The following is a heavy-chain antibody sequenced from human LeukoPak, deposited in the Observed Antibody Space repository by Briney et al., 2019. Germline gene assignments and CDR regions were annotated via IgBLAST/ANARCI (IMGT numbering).Heavy chain of an antibody. CDR1: GFTLDDYA. Sequence: GGSLRLSCAASGFTLDDYAMHWVRQAPGKGLEWVSGISWHSGSIGYADSVKGRFTISRDNAKNSLYLQMNSLRAEDMALYYCAKSDRYSNFLDYWGQGTLVTVSS. CDR3: AKSDRYSNFLDY. V-gene: IGHV3-9*03. D-gene: IGHD5-18*01. J-gene: IGHJ4*02. CDR2: ISWHSGSI.